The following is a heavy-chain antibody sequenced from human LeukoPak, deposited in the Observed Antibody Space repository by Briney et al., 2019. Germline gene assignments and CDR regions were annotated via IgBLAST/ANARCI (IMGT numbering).Heavy chain of an antibody. Sequence: ASETLSLTCTVYGGPFTDYFWTWICQSPGKGLEWIGEINDYTGDTNYNPSLNSRVSISLEKSKNQFSLELRSVTAADTAVYYCARGRIAKIVVVHSFSYGMDVWGQGTTVTVSS. CDR1: GGPFTDYF. J-gene: IGHJ6*02. V-gene: IGHV4-34*01. D-gene: IGHD3-22*01. CDR2: INDYTGDT. CDR3: ARGRIAKIVVVHSFSYGMDV.